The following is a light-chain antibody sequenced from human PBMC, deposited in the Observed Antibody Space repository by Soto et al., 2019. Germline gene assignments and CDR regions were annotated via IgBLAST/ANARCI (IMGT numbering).Light chain of an antibody. CDR2: DAS. CDR3: IQRGNWPQYS. CDR1: QSVRNY. V-gene: IGKV3-11*01. J-gene: IGKJ2*03. Sequence: EIVLTQSPATLSLSPGERATLSCRASQSVRNYLAWYQQKPGQAPRLLIYDASTRATGIPARFSGGGSGTDFTLTITSLEPEDFAVYYCIQRGNWPQYSFGQGTKLEVK.